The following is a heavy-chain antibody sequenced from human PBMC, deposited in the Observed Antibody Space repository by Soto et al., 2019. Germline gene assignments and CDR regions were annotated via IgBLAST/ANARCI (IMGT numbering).Heavy chain of an antibody. D-gene: IGHD3-16*02. CDR2: ISAYNGNT. Sequence: ASVKVSCKASGYTFTSYGISWVRQAPGQGLEWMGRISAYNGNTNYAQNLQGRVTMTTGTSTSTAYMVLRSLRSDDTAVYYCARGGSVHWGPEAGRFTRDYFYGMDVWGQGTTVTVSS. CDR1: GYTFTSYG. J-gene: IGHJ6*02. CDR3: ARGGSVHWGPEAGRFTRDYFYGMDV. V-gene: IGHV1-18*01.